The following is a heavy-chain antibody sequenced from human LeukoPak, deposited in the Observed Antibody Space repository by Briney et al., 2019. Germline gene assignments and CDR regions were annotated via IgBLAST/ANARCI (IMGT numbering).Heavy chain of an antibody. Sequence: GASVKVSCKASVYNFAVYGMTWVRQAPGQGLEWMGWINGFNGAANYAQTLQGRVTMTTDKSTATAYLELTSLKSVDTAIYFCARGGGVGATIDDWGQGTLVTVSS. CDR2: INGFNGAA. V-gene: IGHV1-18*01. J-gene: IGHJ4*02. D-gene: IGHD1-26*01. CDR3: ARGGGVGATIDD. CDR1: VYNFAVYG.